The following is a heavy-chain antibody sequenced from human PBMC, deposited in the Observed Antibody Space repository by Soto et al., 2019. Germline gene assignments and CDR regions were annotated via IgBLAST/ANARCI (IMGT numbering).Heavy chain of an antibody. CDR1: GYNFVTYG. CDR3: ARQAGTLSRGVFRMDS. V-gene: IGHV1-18*01. CDR2: SSSYNGNT. J-gene: IGHJ4*02. Sequence: QVHLVQSGTEVQKPGASVKVACKASGYNFVTYGFSWVRQAPGQGLEWMGWSSSYNGNTIYAQKFQGRVNMTTDTSTNAAHMELRNLTSDDTAFYYCARQAGTLSRGVFRMDSWGQGTLVIVSS. D-gene: IGHD3-10*01.